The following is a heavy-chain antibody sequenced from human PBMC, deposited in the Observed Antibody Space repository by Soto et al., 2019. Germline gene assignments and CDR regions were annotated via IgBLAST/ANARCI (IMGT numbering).Heavy chain of an antibody. J-gene: IGHJ4*02. CDR3: ASDAGSSCWCYLSY. V-gene: IGHV1-8*01. CDR2: MNPNSGNT. D-gene: IGHD6-19*01. Sequence: ASVKVSCKASGYTFTSYDINWVRQATGQGFEYLGWMNPNSGNTRYVKKFQGRVTMTRDTSMSTAYMELSNLRSEDTAVYYCASDAGSSCWCYLSYWGQGVLITVSS. CDR1: GYTFTSYD.